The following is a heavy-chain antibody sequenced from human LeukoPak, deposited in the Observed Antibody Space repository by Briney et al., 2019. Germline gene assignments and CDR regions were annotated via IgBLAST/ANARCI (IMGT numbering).Heavy chain of an antibody. CDR1: GYSISSGYY. D-gene: IGHD4-17*01. CDR3: ARDRAVTTFDC. J-gene: IGHJ4*02. Sequence: SETLSLTCAVSGYSISSGYYWGWIRQPPGKGLQWIGNIYHSGSTYYNPSLKSRVTISVDTSKNQFSLKLSSVTAADTAVYYCARDRAVTTFDCWGQGTLVSVSS. V-gene: IGHV4-38-2*02. CDR2: IYHSGST.